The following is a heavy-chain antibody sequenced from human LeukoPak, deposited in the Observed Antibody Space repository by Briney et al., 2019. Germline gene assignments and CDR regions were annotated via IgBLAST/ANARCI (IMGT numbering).Heavy chain of an antibody. CDR1: GFTFSSYA. J-gene: IGHJ4*02. CDR2: ISYDGSNK. Sequence: PGGSLRLSCAASGFTFSSYAMHWVRQAPGKGLEWVAVISYDGSNKYYADSVKGRFTISRDNSKNTLYLQMNSLRAEDTAVYYCARDQSSGWYYFVYWGQGTLVTVSS. V-gene: IGHV3-30-3*01. CDR3: ARDQSSGWYYFVY. D-gene: IGHD6-19*01.